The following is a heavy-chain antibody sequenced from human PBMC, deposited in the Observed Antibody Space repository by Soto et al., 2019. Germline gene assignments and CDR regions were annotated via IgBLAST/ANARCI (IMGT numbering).Heavy chain of an antibody. Sequence: TSETLFLTCTVSGGFISSSSYYWGWIRQQPGKGVEWIGSIYYSGSTYYNPSLKSRVTISVDTSKNQFSLKLSSVTAADTAVYYFARHPSTFTTLAYYFDYWGQGTLVTVSS. CDR1: GGFISSSSYY. CDR3: ARHPSTFTTLAYYFDY. J-gene: IGHJ4*02. D-gene: IGHD1-1*01. CDR2: IYYSGST. V-gene: IGHV4-39*01.